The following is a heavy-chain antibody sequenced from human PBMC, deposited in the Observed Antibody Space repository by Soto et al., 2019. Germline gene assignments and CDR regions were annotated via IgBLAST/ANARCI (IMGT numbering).Heavy chain of an antibody. CDR3: ARSLSGRPYYYYYMDV. J-gene: IGHJ6*03. Sequence: QVQLQESGPGLVKPSQTLSLTCTVSGGSISSGGYYWSWIRQHPGKGLEWIGYIDYSGSTYYNPSLKRRVTISVDTSKNQFSLKLSSVTAADTAVYYCARSLSGRPYYYYYMDVWGKGTTVTVSS. CDR2: IDYSGST. V-gene: IGHV4-31*03. CDR1: GGSISSGGYY. D-gene: IGHD3-10*01.